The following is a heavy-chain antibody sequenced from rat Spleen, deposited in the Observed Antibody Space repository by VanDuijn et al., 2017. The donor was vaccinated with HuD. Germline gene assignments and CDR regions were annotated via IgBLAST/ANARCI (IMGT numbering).Heavy chain of an antibody. J-gene: IGHJ2*01. CDR1: GYSITSSYR. Sequence: EVQLQESGPGLVKPSQSLSLTCSVTGYSITSSYRWSWIRKFPGNKLEWMGYINSEGTTNYNPSLKSRISITRDTSKNQFFLQVNSVTTEDTATYYCARRHYGYTDYFDYWGQGVMVTVSS. V-gene: IGHV3-3*01. D-gene: IGHD1-9*01. CDR3: ARRHYGYTDYFDY. CDR2: INSEGTT.